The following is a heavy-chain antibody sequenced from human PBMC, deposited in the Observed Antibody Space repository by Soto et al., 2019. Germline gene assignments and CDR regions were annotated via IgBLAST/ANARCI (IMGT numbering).Heavy chain of an antibody. D-gene: IGHD3-16*01. CDR1: GFTVSTKY. CDR2: IYSGGST. V-gene: IGHV3-66*01. J-gene: IGHJ4*02. Sequence: GGSLRLSCAASGFTVSTKYMSWVRQAPGKGPEWVSVIYSGGSTFYADSVRGRFTISRDNSKNTVNLQMNSLRAEDTAVYYCARGPWAADYWGQGTLVTVSS. CDR3: ARGPWAADY.